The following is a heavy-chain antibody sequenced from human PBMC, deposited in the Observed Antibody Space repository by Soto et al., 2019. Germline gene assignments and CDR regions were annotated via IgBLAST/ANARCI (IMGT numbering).Heavy chain of an antibody. J-gene: IGHJ4*02. V-gene: IGHV4-39*01. CDR3: ARLPNDYGVYGIDY. CDR1: GGSISSSSYY. D-gene: IGHD4-17*01. Sequence: SETLSLTCTVSGGSISSSSYYWGWIRQPPGKGLEWIGSIYYSGSTYYNPSLKSRVTISVDTSKNQFSLKLSSVTAADTAVYYCARLPNDYGVYGIDYWGQGTLVTVSS. CDR2: IYYSGST.